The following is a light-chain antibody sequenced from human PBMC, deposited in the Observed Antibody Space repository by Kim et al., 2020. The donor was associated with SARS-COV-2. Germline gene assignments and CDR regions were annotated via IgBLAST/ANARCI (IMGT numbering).Light chain of an antibody. CDR1: QNISNY. V-gene: IGKV1-27*01. Sequence: GDRVTITCRACQNISNYSAWFQLKTGKAPKLLIYAASALQPGVPSRFSGSGYGTDFTLTVTSLQPEDVATYYCQKCDSAPWTFGQGTKVDIK. CDR2: AAS. CDR3: QKCDSAPWT. J-gene: IGKJ1*01.